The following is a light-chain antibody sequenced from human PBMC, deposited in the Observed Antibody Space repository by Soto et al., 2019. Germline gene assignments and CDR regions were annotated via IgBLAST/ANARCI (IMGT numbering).Light chain of an antibody. CDR2: GAS. CDR3: QKYNNWPRT. V-gene: IGKV3-15*01. CDR1: QSVSSK. J-gene: IGKJ1*01. Sequence: MTQSPATLSVSPGERATLSWRASQSVSSKLAWYQQRPGQAPRLLIYGASTRPTHIPDRFRGSGSGTEFTLTITSLQSEDFAVYYCQKYNNWPRTFGQGTKVDIK.